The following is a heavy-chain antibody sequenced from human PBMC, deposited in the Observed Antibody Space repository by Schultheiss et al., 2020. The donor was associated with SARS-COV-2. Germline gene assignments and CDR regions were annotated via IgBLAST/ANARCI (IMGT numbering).Heavy chain of an antibody. CDR3: ARSGWELLYYFDY. D-gene: IGHD1-26*01. CDR2: IYYSGST. J-gene: IGHJ4*02. CDR1: GGSISSYY. V-gene: IGHV4-59*01. Sequence: SETLSLTCTVSGGSISSYYWSWIRQPPGKGLEWIGYIYYSGSTNYNPSLKSRVTISVDTSKNQFSLKLSSVTAADTAVYYCARSGWELLYYFDYWGQGTLVTVSS.